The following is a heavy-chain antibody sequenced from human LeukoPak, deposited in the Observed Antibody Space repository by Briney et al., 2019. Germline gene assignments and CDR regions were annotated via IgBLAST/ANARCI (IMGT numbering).Heavy chain of an antibody. J-gene: IGHJ6*03. CDR1: GGTFSSYA. V-gene: IGHV1-69*05. CDR3: ARDSEGFDSSSWYRTKYYCYYYYMDV. Sequence: ASVKVSCKASGGTFSSYAISWVRQAPGQGLEWMGGIIPIFGTANYAQMFQGRVTITTDESTSTAYMELSSLRSEDTAVYYCARDSEGFDSSSWYRTKYYCYYYYMDVWGKGTTVTVSS. CDR2: IIPIFGTA. D-gene: IGHD6-13*01.